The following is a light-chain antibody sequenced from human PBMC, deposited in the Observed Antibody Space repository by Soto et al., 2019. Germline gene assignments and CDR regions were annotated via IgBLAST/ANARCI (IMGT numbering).Light chain of an antibody. V-gene: IGLV2-23*01. CDR2: EGS. CDR3: CSYAGSSSVV. J-gene: IGLJ2*01. CDR1: SSDVGSYNL. Sequence: QSVLTQPASVSGSPGQSITISCTATSSDVGSYNLVSWYQQHPGKAPKLMIYEGSKRPSGVSNRFSGSKSGNTASLTISGLQAEDEADYYCCSYAGSSSVVFGGGTKVTVL.